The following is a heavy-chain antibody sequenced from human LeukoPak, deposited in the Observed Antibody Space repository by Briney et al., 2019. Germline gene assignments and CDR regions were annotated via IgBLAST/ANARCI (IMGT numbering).Heavy chain of an antibody. D-gene: IGHD6-13*01. CDR2: ISSSSSYI. CDR3: ARDRGQQLAPSAFDI. CDR1: GFTFSSYS. V-gene: IGHV3-21*01. Sequence: GGSLRLSCAASGFTFSSYSMNWVRQAPGKGLEWVSSISSSSSYIYYADSVKGRFTISRGNAKNSLYLQMNSLRAEDTAVYYCARDRGQQLAPSAFDIWGQGTMVTVSS. J-gene: IGHJ3*02.